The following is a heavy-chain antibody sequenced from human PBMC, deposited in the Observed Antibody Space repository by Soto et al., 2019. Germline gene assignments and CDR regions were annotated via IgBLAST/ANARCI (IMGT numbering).Heavy chain of an antibody. D-gene: IGHD2-8*02. Sequence: QVQLQQWGAGLLKPSESLSLTWAVYGGSFSGYYWTWIRQPPGTGLEWIGEINHSGSTNYNPSLKSRVTISVHTSKNQFSLKLISVTAADTAVYYCARDKITGLFDYWGQGILVTVSS. CDR2: INHSGST. V-gene: IGHV4-34*01. CDR1: GGSFSGYY. CDR3: ARDKITGLFDY. J-gene: IGHJ4*02.